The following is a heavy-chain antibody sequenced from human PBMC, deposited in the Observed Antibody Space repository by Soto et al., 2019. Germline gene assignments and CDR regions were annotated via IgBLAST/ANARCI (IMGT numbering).Heavy chain of an antibody. D-gene: IGHD3-9*01. J-gene: IGHJ6*02. CDR1: GFTFSDYY. Sequence: PGGSLRLSCAASGFTFSDYYMSWVRQAPGKGLEWVSGIGSSGSNTYYADSVKGRFTISRDNSKNTLFLQMNSLRAEDTAEYYCARVVRYFDTPYGMDVWGQGTTVTVSS. CDR2: IGSSGSNT. V-gene: IGHV3-23*01. CDR3: ARVVRYFDTPYGMDV.